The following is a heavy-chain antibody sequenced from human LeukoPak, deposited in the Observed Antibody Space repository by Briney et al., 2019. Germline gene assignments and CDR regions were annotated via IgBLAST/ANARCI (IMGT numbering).Heavy chain of an antibody. Sequence: GASVTVSCKASGYTFTSYDINWVRQATGQGLEWMGWMNPNSGNTGYAQKFQGRVSMTRNTSISTTYMELSSLRSEDTAVYYCARALRWCSGGSCYRYYFDYWGQGTLVTVSS. CDR3: ARALRWCSGGSCYRYYFDY. V-gene: IGHV1-8*02. J-gene: IGHJ4*02. D-gene: IGHD2-15*01. CDR1: GYTFTSYD. CDR2: MNPNSGNT.